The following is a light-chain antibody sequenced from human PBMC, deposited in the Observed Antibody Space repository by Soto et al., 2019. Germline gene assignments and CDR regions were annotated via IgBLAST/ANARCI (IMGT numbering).Light chain of an antibody. CDR1: QSVSNT. CDR2: GAS. J-gene: IGKJ4*01. Sequence: EIVLTQSPGTLSLSPGDTATLSCRAIQSVSNTYLAWYQQKPGQAPRLLIYGASTRATGIPARFSGSGSGTVFTLTISSLQSEDFAVYYCQQYNNWPPLTFGGGTKVDIK. V-gene: IGKV3-15*01. CDR3: QQYNNWPPLT.